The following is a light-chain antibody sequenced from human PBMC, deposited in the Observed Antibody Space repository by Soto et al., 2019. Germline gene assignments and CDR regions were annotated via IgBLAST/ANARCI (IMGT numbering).Light chain of an antibody. Sequence: EILLTQSPGTLSLSPGERATLSCRASQSVSSSYLAWYQQKPGQAPRLLIYGASSRATGIPDRFSGSGSGTDLTLTISRLEPEDFAVYYCQKYGSSSWTCGQGTKVDIK. CDR1: QSVSSSY. V-gene: IGKV3-20*01. J-gene: IGKJ1*01. CDR2: GAS. CDR3: QKYGSSSWT.